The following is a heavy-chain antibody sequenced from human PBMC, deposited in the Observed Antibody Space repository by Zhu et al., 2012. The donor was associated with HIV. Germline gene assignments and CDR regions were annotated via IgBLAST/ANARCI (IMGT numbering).Heavy chain of an antibody. CDR1: GGSFSGYY. J-gene: IGHJ4*02. D-gene: IGHD6-19*01. Sequence: QVQLQQWGAGLLKPSETLSLTCAVYGGSFSGYYWSWIRQPPGKGLEWIGEINHSGSTNYNPSLKSRVTISVDTSKNQFSLRLSSVTAADTAVYYCARHLRNGWDGFDYWGQGTLVTVSS. CDR3: ARHLRNGWDGFDY. V-gene: IGHV4-34*01. CDR2: INHSGST.